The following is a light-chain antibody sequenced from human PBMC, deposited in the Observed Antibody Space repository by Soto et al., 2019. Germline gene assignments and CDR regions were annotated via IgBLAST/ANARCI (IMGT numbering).Light chain of an antibody. Sequence: EIVLTESPATLSFSPGERATLSCRASQSVNSYLAWYQQKPGQAPRLLIYDASNRATGIPARFSGSGSGTDFTLTISSLETEDIAVYFCQQRSDWPRTFGHGTKVDIK. CDR3: QQRSDWPRT. CDR1: QSVNSY. J-gene: IGKJ1*01. CDR2: DAS. V-gene: IGKV3-11*01.